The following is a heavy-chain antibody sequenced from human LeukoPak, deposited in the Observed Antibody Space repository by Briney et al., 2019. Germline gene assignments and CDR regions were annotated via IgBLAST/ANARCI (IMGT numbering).Heavy chain of an antibody. CDR2: ISYDGSNK. CDR3: AKDQDIAAAGLADC. CDR1: GFTFSSYG. D-gene: IGHD6-13*01. V-gene: IGHV3-30*18. J-gene: IGHJ4*02. Sequence: PGRSLRLSCAASGFTFSSYGMHWVRQAPGKGLEWVAVISYDGSNKYYADSVKGRFTISRDNSKNTLYLQMNSLRAEDTAVYYCAKDQDIAAAGLADCWGQETLVTVSS.